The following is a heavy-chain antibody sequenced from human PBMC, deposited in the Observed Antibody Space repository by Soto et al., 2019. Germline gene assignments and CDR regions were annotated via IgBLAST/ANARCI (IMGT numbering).Heavy chain of an antibody. Sequence: GGSLRLSCAASGFTFSSYDMHWVRQATGKGLEWVSAIGTAGDTYYPGSVKGRFTISRENAKNSLYLQMNSLRAGDTAVYYCAREVYSSSWYSSPWFDPWGQGTLVTVSS. CDR2: IGTAGDT. V-gene: IGHV3-13*01. J-gene: IGHJ5*02. CDR3: AREVYSSSWYSSPWFDP. D-gene: IGHD6-13*01. CDR1: GFTFSSYD.